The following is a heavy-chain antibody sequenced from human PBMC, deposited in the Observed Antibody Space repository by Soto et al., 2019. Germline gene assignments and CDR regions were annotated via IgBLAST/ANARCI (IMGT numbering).Heavy chain of an antibody. CDR2: MNPNSGNT. V-gene: IGHV1-8*01. CDR1: GYTFTSYD. CDR3: ARAVNFYGLDV. J-gene: IGHJ6*02. Sequence: QVQLVQSGAEVKKPGASVKVSCKASGYTFTSYDINWVRQATGQGLEWMGWMNPNSGNTGYAQQCPGRXTXPXXTSISTAYMALSSLRAEDTAVSYCARAVNFYGLDVWGQGTTVTVSS.